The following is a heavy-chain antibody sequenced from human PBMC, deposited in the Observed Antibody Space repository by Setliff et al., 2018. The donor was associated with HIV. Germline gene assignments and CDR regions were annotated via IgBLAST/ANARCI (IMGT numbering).Heavy chain of an antibody. Sequence: LRLSCAASGFTFSSYAMSWVRQAPGKGLEWVSAISGSGGSTYYADSVKGRFTISRDNSKNTLYLQMNSLRAEDTAVYYRAKDQWDYYDSSGYYESPDWFDPWGQGTLVTVSS. D-gene: IGHD3-22*01. J-gene: IGHJ5*02. V-gene: IGHV3-23*01. CDR3: AKDQWDYYDSSGYYESPDWFDP. CDR1: GFTFSSYA. CDR2: ISGSGGST.